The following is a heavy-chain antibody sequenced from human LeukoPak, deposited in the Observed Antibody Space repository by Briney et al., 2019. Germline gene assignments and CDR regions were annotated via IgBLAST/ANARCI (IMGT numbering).Heavy chain of an antibody. J-gene: IGHJ4*02. CDR1: GGSFSGYY. CDR2: INHSGST. Sequence: SETLSLTCAVYGGSFSGYYWSWIRQPPGKGLERIGEINHSGSTNYNPSLKSRVTISVDTSKNQFSLKLSSVTAADTAVYYCARSGDYYGSGSYYKPVDYWGQGTLVTVSS. CDR3: ARSGDYYGSGSYYKPVDY. D-gene: IGHD3-10*01. V-gene: IGHV4-34*01.